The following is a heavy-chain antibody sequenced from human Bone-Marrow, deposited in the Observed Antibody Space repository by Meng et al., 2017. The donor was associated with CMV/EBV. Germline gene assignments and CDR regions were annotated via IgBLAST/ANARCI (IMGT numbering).Heavy chain of an antibody. J-gene: IGHJ3*02. CDR2: ISAYNGNT. CDR1: GYTFTSYG. D-gene: IGHD2-2*01. V-gene: IGHV1-18*01. Sequence: ASVKVSCKASGYTFTSYGISWVRQAPGQGLEWMGWISAYNGNTNYAQKLQGRVTMTTDTSTSTAYMELRSLRSDDTAVYYCARRVGDCSSTSCGDAFDIWGQGTMVTVSS. CDR3: ARRVGDCSSTSCGDAFDI.